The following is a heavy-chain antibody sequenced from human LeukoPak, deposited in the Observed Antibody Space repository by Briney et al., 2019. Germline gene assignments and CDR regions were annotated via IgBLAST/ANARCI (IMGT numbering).Heavy chain of an antibody. Sequence: TSETLSLTCTVSGGSISSSSYYWGWTRQPPGKGLEWIGSIYYSGSTYYNPSLKSRITISVDTSKNQFSLKLSSVTAADTAVYYCARIRVHTDFESGYWGQGTLVTVSS. J-gene: IGHJ4*02. D-gene: IGHD3-9*01. CDR1: GGSISSSSYY. CDR2: IYYSGST. V-gene: IGHV4-39*01. CDR3: ARIRVHTDFESGY.